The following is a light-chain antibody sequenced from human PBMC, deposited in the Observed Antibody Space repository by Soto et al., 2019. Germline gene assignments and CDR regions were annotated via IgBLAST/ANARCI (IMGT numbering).Light chain of an antibody. V-gene: IGKV3-20*01. J-gene: IGKJ2*01. CDR2: GAS. CDR1: QSVSSSY. Sequence: EIALTQSPGTLSLSPGERATLSCRASQSVSSSYLAWYQQKPGQAPRLLIYGASSRATGIPERFSGSGSGTDFPLNISRLEPEEFAVYYCQQYGSSPYTFGQGTKLEIK. CDR3: QQYGSSPYT.